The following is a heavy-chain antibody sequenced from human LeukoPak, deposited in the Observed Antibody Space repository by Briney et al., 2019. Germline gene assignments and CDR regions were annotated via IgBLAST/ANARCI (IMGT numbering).Heavy chain of an antibody. D-gene: IGHD3-22*01. J-gene: IGHJ4*02. V-gene: IGHV1-18*01. CDR3: ARDLYYDSSGYSQKGY. CDR1: GYTFTSYG. Sequence: ASVKVSCKASGYTFTSYGISWVRQAPGQGLEWMGWISAYNGNTDYAQKLQGRVTMTTDTSTSTAYMELRSLRSDDTAVYYCARDLYYDSSGYSQKGYWGQGTLVTVSS. CDR2: ISAYNGNT.